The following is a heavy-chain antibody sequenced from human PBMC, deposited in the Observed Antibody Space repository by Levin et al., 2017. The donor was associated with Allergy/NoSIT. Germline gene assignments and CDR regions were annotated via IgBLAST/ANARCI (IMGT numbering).Heavy chain of an antibody. J-gene: IGHJ5*02. D-gene: IGHD7-27*01. CDR2: INPNTGGT. CDR1: GYTFTGHF. CDR3: AKEYYNTGENWFDP. Sequence: ASVKVSCKASGYTFTGHFMHWVRQAPGQGLEWMGWINPNTGGTAYAQKFQGRVTMTRDTSISTAYMELSSLRSDDTAVYYCAKEYYNTGENWFDPWGQGTLVTVSS. V-gene: IGHV1-2*02.